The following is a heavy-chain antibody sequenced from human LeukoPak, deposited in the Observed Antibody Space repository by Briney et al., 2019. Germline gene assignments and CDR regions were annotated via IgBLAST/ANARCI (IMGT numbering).Heavy chain of an antibody. Sequence: ASVKVSCKASGYTFTSYDVNWVRQATGQGLEWMGWMNPNSGNTGYAQKFQGRVTMTRNTSISTAYLELSSLRSDDTAVYYCAREAIGNAFDIWGQGTMVTVSS. CDR3: AREAIGNAFDI. V-gene: IGHV1-8*01. D-gene: IGHD3-22*01. CDR1: GYTFTSYD. CDR2: MNPNSGNT. J-gene: IGHJ3*02.